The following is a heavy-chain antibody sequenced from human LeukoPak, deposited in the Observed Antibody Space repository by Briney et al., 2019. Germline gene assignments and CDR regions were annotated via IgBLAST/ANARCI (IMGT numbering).Heavy chain of an antibody. J-gene: IGHJ5*02. CDR1: GGSISNYY. D-gene: IGHD3-22*01. CDR2: XDYSGST. V-gene: IGHV4-59*01. CDR3: ARAFSGCPLQGWFDP. Sequence: SETLSLTCTVSGGSISNYYWXXIRQPPGKXLXXXXXXDYSGSTNYNPSLKXXXTIXLATSENQFSLKLSSVTAADTAVYYCARAFSGCPLQGWFDPWGQGTLVTVSS.